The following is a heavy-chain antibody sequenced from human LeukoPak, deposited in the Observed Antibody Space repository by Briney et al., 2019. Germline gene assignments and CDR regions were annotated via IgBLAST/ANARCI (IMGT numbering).Heavy chain of an antibody. D-gene: IGHD2-2*01. Sequence: ASVKVSCKASGNTFTSYDINWVRQATGQGLEWMGWMNPNSGNTGYAQKFQGRVTMTRNTSISTAYMELSSLRSEDTAVYYCARGWGYCSSTSCFLWFDPWGQGTLVTVSS. CDR2: MNPNSGNT. V-gene: IGHV1-8*01. J-gene: IGHJ5*02. CDR1: GNTFTSYD. CDR3: ARGWGYCSSTSCFLWFDP.